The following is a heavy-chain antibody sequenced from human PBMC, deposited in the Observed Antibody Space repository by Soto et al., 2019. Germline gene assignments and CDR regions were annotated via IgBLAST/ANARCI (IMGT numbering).Heavy chain of an antibody. CDR1: GGTFSSYT. V-gene: IGHV1-69*01. CDR3: ARDGAVTSTRPRGAFDI. CDR2: IVPLFGTT. Sequence: QVQLVQSGAEVKKPGSSVKVSCKASGGTFSSYTFSWVRQAPGQGLEWMGGIVPLFGTTNDAKIFQGRVAISAHESTSTVYMELGTLRSEDSAKYYGARDGAVTSTRPRGAFDIWGQRTVLTFSS. J-gene: IGHJ3*02. D-gene: IGHD6-6*01.